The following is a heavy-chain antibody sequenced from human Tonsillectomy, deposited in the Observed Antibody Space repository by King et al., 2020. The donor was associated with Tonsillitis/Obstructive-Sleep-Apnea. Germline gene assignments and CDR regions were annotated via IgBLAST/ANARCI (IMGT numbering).Heavy chain of an antibody. V-gene: IGHV4-31*03. CDR1: GDSINSGPYY. Sequence: VQLQESGPGLVRPSQTLSLTCTVSGDSINSGPYYWSWIRQHPGKGLESIGYIYHSGNTYYNPSLKGRVTMSIDTSKNKFSLNLTSVTAADTAVYYCARDRSANGDYNFWGQGTLVTFSS. CDR2: IYHSGNT. D-gene: IGHD4-17*01. J-gene: IGHJ4*02. CDR3: ARDRSANGDYNF.